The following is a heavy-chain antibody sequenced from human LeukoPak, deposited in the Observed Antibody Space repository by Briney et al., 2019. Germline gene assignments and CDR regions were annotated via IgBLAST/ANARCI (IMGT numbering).Heavy chain of an antibody. V-gene: IGHV1-18*01. CDR2: ISAYNGNT. J-gene: IGHJ2*01. CDR1: GYSFTSND. D-gene: IGHD1-26*01. Sequence: ASVKVSCKASGYSFTSNDISWVRQAPGQGLEWMGWISAYNGNTNYAQKLQGRVTMTTDTSTSTAYMELRSLRSDDTAMYYCATTVGAARVHWYFDLWRRGTLVTVSS. CDR3: ATTVGAARVHWYFDL.